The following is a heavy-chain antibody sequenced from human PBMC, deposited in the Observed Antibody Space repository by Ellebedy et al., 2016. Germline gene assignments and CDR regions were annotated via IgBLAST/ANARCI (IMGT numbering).Heavy chain of an antibody. CDR3: ARAGGYNRNYRNY. V-gene: IGHV3-7*01. CDR2: IKEDGSEK. J-gene: IGHJ4*02. CDR1: GFTFSSYW. Sequence: GGSLRLSXAASGFTFSSYWMSWVRQAPGKGLEWVADIKEDGSEKYYVDSVKGRFTISRDNDQNSLYLQMNSLRAEDTAVYYCARAGGYNRNYRNYWGQGTLVTVSS. D-gene: IGHD1-7*01.